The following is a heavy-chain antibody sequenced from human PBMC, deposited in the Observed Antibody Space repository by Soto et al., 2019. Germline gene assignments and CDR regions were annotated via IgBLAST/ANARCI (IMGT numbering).Heavy chain of an antibody. D-gene: IGHD6-19*01. CDR3: ARAPPYSSGWYFYYYYYGMDV. V-gene: IGHV3-30-3*01. CDR1: GFTFSSYA. J-gene: IGHJ6*02. Sequence: VQLVESGGGVVQPGRSLRLSCAASGFTFSSYAMHWVRQAPGKGLEWVAVISYDGSNKYYADSVKGRFTISRDNSKNTLYLQMNSLRAEDTAVYYCARAPPYSSGWYFYYYYYGMDVWGQGTTVTVSS. CDR2: ISYDGSNK.